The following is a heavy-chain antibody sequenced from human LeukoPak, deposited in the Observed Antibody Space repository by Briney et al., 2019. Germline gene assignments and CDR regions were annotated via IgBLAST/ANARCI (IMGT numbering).Heavy chain of an antibody. V-gene: IGHV3-23*01. CDR1: GLTFSSYA. D-gene: IGHD2-2*01. J-gene: IGHJ6*02. CDR2: ISGSGGST. CDR3: AKSPRLGVVVPAAIPYYYYGMDV. Sequence: GGSLRLSCAASGLTFSSYAMSWVRQAPGKGLEWVSSISGSGGSTYYTDSVTGPFTISRDNSNNTMYLQKNSLRAQDTAVYYCAKSPRLGVVVPAAIPYYYYGMDVWGQGTTVTVSS.